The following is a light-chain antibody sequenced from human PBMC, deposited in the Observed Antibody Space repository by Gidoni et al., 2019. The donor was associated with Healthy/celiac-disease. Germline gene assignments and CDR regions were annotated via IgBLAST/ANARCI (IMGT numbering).Light chain of an antibody. V-gene: IGKV4-1*01. J-gene: IGKJ1*01. CDR2: WAS. CDR3: QQYYGAQT. CDR1: PSVLYSSNNKNS. Sequence: DIAMTQSPDSLAVSLGERATIHCKSSPSVLYSSNNKNSLAWYQQKPGQPPKLLIYWASTRETGFPDRFNGNGSGTDFTRTLSSLQAEDMAVYYCQQYYGAQTFDQGTKVEIK.